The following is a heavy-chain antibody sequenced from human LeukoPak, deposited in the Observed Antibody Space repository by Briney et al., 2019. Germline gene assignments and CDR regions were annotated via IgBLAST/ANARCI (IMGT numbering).Heavy chain of an antibody. D-gene: IGHD3-22*01. Sequence: ASVKVSCKASGYTFTSYGISWVRQAPGQGLEWMGWISTYNGNTNYAQKLQGRVTMTRDTSINTAYMELSRLSSDDTAVYYCARDERYDSSGYPFDNWGQGTLVTVSS. J-gene: IGHJ4*02. CDR3: ARDERYDSSGYPFDN. CDR1: GYTFTSYG. CDR2: ISTYNGNT. V-gene: IGHV1-18*01.